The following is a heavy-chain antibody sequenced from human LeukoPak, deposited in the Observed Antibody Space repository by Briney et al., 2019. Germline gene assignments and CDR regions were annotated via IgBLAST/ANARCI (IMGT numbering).Heavy chain of an antibody. D-gene: IGHD2-21*02. CDR2: ISSLSGTL. J-gene: IGHJ4*02. Sequence: PGGSLRLSCAASGFTFSSYSMNWVRQAPGKGLEWVSYISSLSGTLDYADSVKGRLTISRDNAKNSLYLQMNSLRAEDTAVYYCARAEFMYGDGPCFDYWGQGTLVTVSS. CDR3: ARAEFMYGDGPCFDY. CDR1: GFTFSSYS. V-gene: IGHV3-48*04.